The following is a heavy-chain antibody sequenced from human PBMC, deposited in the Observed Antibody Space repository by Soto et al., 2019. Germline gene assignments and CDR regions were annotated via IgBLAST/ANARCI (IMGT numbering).Heavy chain of an antibody. V-gene: IGHV1-69*12. Sequence: QVQLVQSGAEVKKPGSSVKVSCKASGGTFSSYAISWVRQAPGQGLEWMGGIIPIFGTANYAQKFQGRVTITADESTSTAYMELSSLRSEDTAVYYCASSMTGDYGDPDAFDIWAQGTMVTVSS. CDR2: IIPIFGTA. CDR3: ASSMTGDYGDPDAFDI. J-gene: IGHJ3*02. CDR1: GGTFSSYA. D-gene: IGHD4-17*01.